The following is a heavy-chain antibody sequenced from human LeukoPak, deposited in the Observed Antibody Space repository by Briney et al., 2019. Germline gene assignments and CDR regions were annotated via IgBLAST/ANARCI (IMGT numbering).Heavy chain of an antibody. V-gene: IGHV3-23*01. Sequence: GGSLRLSCAASGLNFNIYAMSWVRQAPGKGLEWVSTISNSGDRTFYADSVKGRFTISRDNSKNTLYLQMNSLTAEDTAVYYCARRAVAVAADAFDIWGQGTMVTVSS. D-gene: IGHD6-19*01. CDR2: ISNSGDRT. CDR1: GLNFNIYA. J-gene: IGHJ3*02. CDR3: ARRAVAVAADAFDI.